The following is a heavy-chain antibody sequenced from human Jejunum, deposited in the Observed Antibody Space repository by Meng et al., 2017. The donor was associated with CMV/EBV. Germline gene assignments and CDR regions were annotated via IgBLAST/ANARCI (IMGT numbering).Heavy chain of an antibody. CDR1: GFRVSNFW. J-gene: IGHJ3*01. D-gene: IGHD3-3*01. V-gene: IGHV3-74*01. CDR3: ARDNIDFWSGLDV. Sequence: ASGFRVSNFWMHWVRQAPGKGLEWVSRISIAGFSSDYADSVKGRFTISRDNAKNTLYLQMNSLRADDTAVYYCARDNIDFWSGLDVWGQGTMVTVSS. CDR2: ISIAGFSS.